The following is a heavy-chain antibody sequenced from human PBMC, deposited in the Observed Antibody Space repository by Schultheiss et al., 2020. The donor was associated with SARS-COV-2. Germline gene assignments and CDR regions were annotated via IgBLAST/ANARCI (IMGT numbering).Heavy chain of an antibody. CDR1: GFSFSSYS. Sequence: GGSLRLSCAASGFSFSSYSMYWVRQAPGEGLEWISYISSSGSTIYYADSVKGRFTISRDNAKNSLYLQMNSLRAEDTAVYYCARPYYYGSGSSSMDVWGQGTTVTVSS. CDR3: ARPYYYGSGSSSMDV. D-gene: IGHD3-10*01. CDR2: ISSSGSTI. J-gene: IGHJ6*02. V-gene: IGHV3-48*04.